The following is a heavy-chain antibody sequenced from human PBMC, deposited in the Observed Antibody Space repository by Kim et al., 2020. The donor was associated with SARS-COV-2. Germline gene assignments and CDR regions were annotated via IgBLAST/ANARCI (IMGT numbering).Heavy chain of an antibody. CDR1: GFTFSDHV. CDR2: ISGGASNT. D-gene: IGHD4-17*01. V-gene: IGHV3-23*01. J-gene: IGHJ6*01. CDR3: TRGSTTSVHFYYGMDV. Sequence: GGSLRLSCAASGFTFSDHVMAWVRQSPEKGLEWVSAISGGASNTFYAESLKGRFPIPRDNSKHTLYLQMNSLSPEDTAIYYCTRGSTTSVHFYYGMDVWG.